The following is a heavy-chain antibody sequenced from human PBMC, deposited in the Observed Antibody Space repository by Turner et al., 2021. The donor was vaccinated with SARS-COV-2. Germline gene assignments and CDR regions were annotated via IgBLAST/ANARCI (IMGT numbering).Heavy chain of an antibody. V-gene: IGHV4-39*01. CDR1: GGSISSSSYS. D-gene: IGHD3-16*01. CDR2: SYNSGST. J-gene: IGHJ5*02. CDR3: ARHWGVAADAYLARFDP. Sequence: QLQLQESRPGLVNPSETLSLTFTVPGGSISSSSYSWGWVRPPPGKGLEWIGGSYNSGSTYYNPTLKSRVNISVDTSKNQFTRKLSDVTAADTAVYYCARHWGVAADAYLARFDPWGQGTLVTVSS.